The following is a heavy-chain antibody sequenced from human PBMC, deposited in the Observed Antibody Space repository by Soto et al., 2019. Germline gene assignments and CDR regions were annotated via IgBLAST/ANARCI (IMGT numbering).Heavy chain of an antibody. J-gene: IGHJ6*02. CDR3: ARLTYCSSTSCPMGGYYYYGMDV. CDR1: GGSFSGYY. D-gene: IGHD2-2*01. CDR2: IYYSGST. Sequence: SETLSLTCAVYGGSFSGYYWSWIRQRPGKGLEWIGYIYYSGSTYYNPSLKSRVTISVDTSKNQFSLKLSSVTAADTAVYYCARLTYCSSTSCPMGGYYYYGMDVWGQGTTVTVSS. V-gene: IGHV4-31*11.